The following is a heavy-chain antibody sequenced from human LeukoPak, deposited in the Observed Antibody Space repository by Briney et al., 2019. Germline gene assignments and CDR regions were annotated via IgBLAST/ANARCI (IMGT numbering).Heavy chain of an antibody. CDR1: GFTFSSYG. D-gene: IGHD4-11*01. Sequence: GGSLRLSCAASGFTFSSYGTHWVRQAPGKGLEWVAVISYDGSNKYYADSVKGRFTISRDNSKNTLYLQMNSLRAEDTAVYYCAKDLSYSNQYYFDYWGQGTLVTVSS. J-gene: IGHJ4*02. CDR2: ISYDGSNK. CDR3: AKDLSYSNQYYFDY. V-gene: IGHV3-30*18.